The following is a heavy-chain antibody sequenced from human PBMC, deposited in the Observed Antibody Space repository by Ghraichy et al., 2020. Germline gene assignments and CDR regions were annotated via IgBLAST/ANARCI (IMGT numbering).Heavy chain of an antibody. CDR2: ISGSGGST. Sequence: GGSLRLSCAASGFTFSSYAMSWVRQAPGKGLEWVSAISGSGGSTYYADSVKGRFTISRDNSKNTLYLQMNGLRAEDTAVYYCAKEQDCSSTSRRCNFDYWGQGSLIDVSS. CDR3: AKEQDCSSTSRRCNFDY. D-gene: IGHD2-2*01. J-gene: IGHJ4*02. V-gene: IGHV3-23*01. CDR1: GFTFSSYA.